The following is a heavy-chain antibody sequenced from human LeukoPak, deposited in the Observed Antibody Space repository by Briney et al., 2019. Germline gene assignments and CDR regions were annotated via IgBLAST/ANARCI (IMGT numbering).Heavy chain of an antibody. V-gene: IGHV4-61*02. J-gene: IGHJ4*02. CDR2: IYTSGST. CDR3: ARSGAARDDLDY. D-gene: IGHD6-6*01. CDR1: GGSISSGSYY. Sequence: PSQTLSLTCTVSGGSISSGSYYWSWIRQPAGKGLEWIGRIYTSGSTNYNPSLKSRVTISVDTSKNQFSLKLSSATAADTAVYYCARSGAARDDLDYWGQGTLVTVSS.